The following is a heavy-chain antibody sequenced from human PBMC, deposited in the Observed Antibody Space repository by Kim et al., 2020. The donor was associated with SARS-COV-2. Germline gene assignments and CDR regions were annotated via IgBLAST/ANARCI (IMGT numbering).Heavy chain of an antibody. J-gene: IGHJ4*02. V-gene: IGHV3-66*01. CDR3: ARMYSPGYFDY. Sequence: GGSLRLSCAASGFTVSSNSMSWVRQAPGKGLEWVSLIYGGGSTSYADSVKGRFTISRDNSKNTLYLQMNSLRAEDTAVYYCARMYSPGYFDYWGQGTLVTVSS. CDR2: IYGGGST. D-gene: IGHD2-21*01. CDR1: GFTVSSNS.